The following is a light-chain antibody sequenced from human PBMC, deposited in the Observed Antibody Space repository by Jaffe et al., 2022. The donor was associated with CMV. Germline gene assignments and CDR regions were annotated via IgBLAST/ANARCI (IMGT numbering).Light chain of an antibody. CDR2: HSS. CDR1: QDITTY. Sequence: DIHLTQSPPSLSASIGDRVTITCQASQDITTYLNWYQHQPGRAPKLLVYHSSALDTGVSSRFSGSGSGSLFTFTISSLQAEDVAMYYCQTFDNLVVTFGQGTRLDLK. V-gene: IGKV1-33*01. J-gene: IGKJ5*01. CDR3: QTFDNLVVT.